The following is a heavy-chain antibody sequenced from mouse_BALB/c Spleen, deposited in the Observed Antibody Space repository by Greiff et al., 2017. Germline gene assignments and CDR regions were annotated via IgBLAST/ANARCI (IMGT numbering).Heavy chain of an antibody. V-gene: IGHV14-3*02. CDR2: IDPANGNT. Sequence: VHVKQSGAELVKPGASVKLSCTASGFNIKDTYMHWVKQRPEQGLEWIGRIDPANGNTKYDPKFQGKATITADTSSNTAYLQLSSLTSEDTAVYYCALYDGYYWFAYWGQGTLVTVSA. J-gene: IGHJ3*01. CDR3: ALYDGYYWFAY. D-gene: IGHD2-3*01. CDR1: GFNIKDTY.